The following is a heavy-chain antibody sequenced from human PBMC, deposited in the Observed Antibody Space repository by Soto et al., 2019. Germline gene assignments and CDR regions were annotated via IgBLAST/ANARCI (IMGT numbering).Heavy chain of an antibody. J-gene: IGHJ3*02. CDR1: GYTFTSYY. Sequence: ASVKVSCKASGYTFTSYYMHWVRQAPGQGLEWMGIINPSGGSTSYAQKFQGRVTMTRDTSTSTVYMELSSLRSEDTAVYYCATSAITMVRGVITRGAFDIRGQGTMVTVSS. CDR3: ATSAITMVRGVITRGAFDI. CDR2: INPSGGST. V-gene: IGHV1-46*01. D-gene: IGHD3-10*01.